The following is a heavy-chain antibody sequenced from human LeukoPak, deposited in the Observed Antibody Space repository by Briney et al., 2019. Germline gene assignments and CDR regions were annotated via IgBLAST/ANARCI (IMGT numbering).Heavy chain of an antibody. Sequence: SETLSLTCAVSGGFISSCGYSWSWIRQPPGKGLEWIGYIYHSGSTYYNPSLKSRVTISVDRSKNQFSLKLSSVTAADTAVHYCARGPLTRNYFDYWGQGTLVTVSS. J-gene: IGHJ4*02. CDR1: GGFISSCGYS. D-gene: IGHD1-14*01. V-gene: IGHV4-30-2*01. CDR2: IYHSGST. CDR3: ARGPLTRNYFDY.